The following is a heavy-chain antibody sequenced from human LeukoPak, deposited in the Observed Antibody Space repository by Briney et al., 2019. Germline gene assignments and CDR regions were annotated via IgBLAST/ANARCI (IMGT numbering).Heavy chain of an antibody. J-gene: IGHJ2*01. CDR1: GDSVSSYY. Sequence: PSETLSLTCTVSGDSVSSYYWSWIRQTPRRGLELIGYVYFSGYADYSPSLKSRVSMSVDTTKQQISLTLNSVTAADTAVYYCARRGFFGSGNYYRPSSYFDLWGRGALVIVSS. CDR3: ARRGFFGSGNYYRPSSYFDL. V-gene: IGHV4-59*08. CDR2: VYFSGYA. D-gene: IGHD3-10*01.